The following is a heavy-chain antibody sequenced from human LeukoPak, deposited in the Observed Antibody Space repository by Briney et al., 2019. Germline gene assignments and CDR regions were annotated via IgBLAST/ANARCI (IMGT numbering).Heavy chain of an antibody. CDR1: VVSNTIYH. J-gene: IGHJ4*02. CDR3: ARHCCRDGYNFDS. CDR2: IYYNRNT. Sequence: ADTLSLTCTVSVVSNTIYHEICLPHPPGKAPEYIVYIYYNRNTNYNPSLKSRFTISVDTSKSHFSLNLPSVTAADTAVYYCARHCCRDGYNFDSWGQGALVTVSS. D-gene: IGHD5-24*01. V-gene: IGHV4-59*08.